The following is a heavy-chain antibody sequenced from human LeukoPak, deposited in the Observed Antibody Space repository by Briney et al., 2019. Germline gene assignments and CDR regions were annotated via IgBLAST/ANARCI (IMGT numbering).Heavy chain of an antibody. CDR3: ARAAYYDFWSGYPLPRYDAFDI. CDR2: ISSSSSYI. J-gene: IGHJ3*02. Sequence: GGSLRLSCAASGYTFSSYSMNWVRQAPGKGLEWVSSISSSSSYIYYADSVKGRFTISRDNAKNSLYLQMNSLRAEDTAVYYCARAAYYDFWSGYPLPRYDAFDIWGQGTMVTVSS. D-gene: IGHD3-3*01. V-gene: IGHV3-21*01. CDR1: GYTFSSYS.